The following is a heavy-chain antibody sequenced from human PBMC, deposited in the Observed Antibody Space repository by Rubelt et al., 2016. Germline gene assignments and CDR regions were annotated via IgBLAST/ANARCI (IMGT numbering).Heavy chain of an antibody. V-gene: IGHV1-8*01. CDR2: MNPNSGNT. CDR1: GYTFTSYD. D-gene: IGHD3-3*01. J-gene: IGHJ6*02. Sequence: QVQLVQSGAEVKKPGASVKVSCKASGYTFTSYDINWVRQATGQGLEWMGWMNPNSGNTGYAQKFQGRVTMTRNTSISTAYRELSSLRSEDRAVYYCARLSITIFGVVVYYYGMDVWGQGTTVTVSS. CDR3: ARLSITIFGVVVYYYGMDV.